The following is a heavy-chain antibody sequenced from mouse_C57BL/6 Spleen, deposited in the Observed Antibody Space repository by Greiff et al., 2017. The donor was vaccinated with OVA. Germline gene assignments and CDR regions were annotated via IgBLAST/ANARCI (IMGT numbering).Heavy chain of an antibody. V-gene: IGHV1-76*01. J-gene: IGHJ1*03. CDR2: IYPGSGNT. D-gene: IGHD2-5*01. CDR1: GYTFTDYY. Sequence: QVHVKQSGAELVRPGASVKLSCKASGYTFTDYYINWVKQRPGQGLEWIARIYPGSGNTYYNEKFKGKATLTAEKSSSTAYMQLSSLTSEDSAVYFCARDYSNYRWYFDVWGTGTTVTVSS. CDR3: ARDYSNYRWYFDV.